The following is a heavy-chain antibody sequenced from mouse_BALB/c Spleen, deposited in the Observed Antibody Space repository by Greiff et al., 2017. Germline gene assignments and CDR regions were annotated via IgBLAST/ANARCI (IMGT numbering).Heavy chain of an antibody. CDR1: GFSLTSYG. J-gene: IGHJ3*01. CDR2: IWSGGST. D-gene: IGHD2-14*01. V-gene: IGHV2-2*02. CDR3: ARNDYRYDGFAY. Sequence: VMLVESGPGLVQPSQSLSITCTVSGFSLTSYGVHWVRQSPGKGLEWLGVIWSGGSTDYNAAFISRLSISKDNSKSQVFFKMNSLQANDTAIYYCARNDYRYDGFAYWGQGTLVTVSA.